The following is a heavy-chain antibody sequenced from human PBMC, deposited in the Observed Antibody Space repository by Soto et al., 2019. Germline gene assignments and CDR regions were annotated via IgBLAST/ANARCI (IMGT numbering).Heavy chain of an antibody. CDR3: AREPTYSSSSTSSYYYYYGMDV. CDR2: IYYSGST. J-gene: IGHJ6*02. CDR1: GGSISSYY. D-gene: IGHD6-6*01. Sequence: SETLSLTCTVSGGSISSYYWSWIRQPPGKGLEWIGYIYYSGSTNYNPSLKSRVTISVDTSKNQFSLKLSSVTAADTAVYYCAREPTYSSSSTSSYYYYYGMDVWGQGTTVTVSS. V-gene: IGHV4-59*01.